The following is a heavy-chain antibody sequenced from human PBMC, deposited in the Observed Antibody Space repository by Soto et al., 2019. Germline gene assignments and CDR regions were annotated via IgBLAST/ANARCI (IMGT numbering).Heavy chain of an antibody. D-gene: IGHD3-22*01. CDR1: GGTFSSYA. J-gene: IGHJ1*01. V-gene: IGHV1-69*01. Sequence: QVPLVQSGAEVKKPGSSVKVSCKASGGTFSSYAISWVRQAPGQGLEWMGGIIPIFGTANYAQKFQSIFTITADESTSTAYMELSSLRSADTAVYYCAAGPTGSGYSPVLCYWGQGTLVTVSS. CDR2: IIPIFGTA. CDR3: AAGPTGSGYSPVLCY.